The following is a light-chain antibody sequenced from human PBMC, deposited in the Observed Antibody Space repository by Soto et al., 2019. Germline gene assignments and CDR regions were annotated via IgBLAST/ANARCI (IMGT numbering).Light chain of an antibody. V-gene: IGKV3-15*01. J-gene: IGKJ4*01. CDR3: QQYNNWPV. Sequence: EIVMTQSPATLSVSPGERATLSCMASQSVSSNLAWYQQKPGQAPRLLIYGASTRATGIPARFSGSGSGTEFTLTISSLQSEDFAVYYCQQYNNWPVFGGGTKVEIK. CDR1: QSVSSN. CDR2: GAS.